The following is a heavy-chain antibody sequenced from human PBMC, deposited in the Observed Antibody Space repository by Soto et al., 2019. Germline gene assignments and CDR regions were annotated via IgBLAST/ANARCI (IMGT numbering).Heavy chain of an antibody. CDR3: ARSIDYGGNSNWFDP. J-gene: IGHJ5*02. Sequence: QVQLVQSGAEVKKPGSSVKVSCKASGGTFSSYAISWVRQAPGQGLEWMGGIIPIFGTANYAQKFQGRVTIAADEATSTAYMELSSLRSEDTAGYYCARSIDYGGNSNWFDPWGQGTLVTVSS. CDR1: GGTFSSYA. V-gene: IGHV1-69*12. D-gene: IGHD4-17*01. CDR2: IIPIFGTA.